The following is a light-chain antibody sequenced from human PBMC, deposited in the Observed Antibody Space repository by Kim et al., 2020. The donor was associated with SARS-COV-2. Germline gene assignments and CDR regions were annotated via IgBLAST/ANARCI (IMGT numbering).Light chain of an antibody. V-gene: IGKV1-27*01. Sequence: YASEADRVTDTGRTSQVISNYLGWNKQKPGKVPKRLINSASTSQAGVPSRFSGSGSGTDFTLTISSMQPEDVATYYCQKYNSAPNTFGQGTKLEI. CDR2: SAS. CDR1: QVISNY. J-gene: IGKJ2*01. CDR3: QKYNSAPNT.